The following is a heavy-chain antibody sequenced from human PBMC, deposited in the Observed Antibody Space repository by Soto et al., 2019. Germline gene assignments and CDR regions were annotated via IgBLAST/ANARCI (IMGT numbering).Heavy chain of an antibody. CDR1: GGSISSGGYY. D-gene: IGHD2-15*01. V-gene: IGHV4-31*03. Sequence: PSETLSLTCTVSGGSISSGGYYWSWIRQHPGKGLEWIGYIYYSGSTYYNPSLKSRVTISVDTSKNQFSLKLSSVTAADTAVYYCARVTVRRDNLVVVAANLFDFSGQGTLVT. CDR2: IYYSGST. CDR3: ARVTVRRDNLVVVAANLFDF. J-gene: IGHJ4*02.